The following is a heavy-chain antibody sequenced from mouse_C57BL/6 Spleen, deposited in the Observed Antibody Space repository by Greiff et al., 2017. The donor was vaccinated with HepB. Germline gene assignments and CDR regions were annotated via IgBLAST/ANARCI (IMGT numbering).Heavy chain of an antibody. D-gene: IGHD1-1*01. J-gene: IGHJ2*01. V-gene: IGHV1-55*01. Sequence: QVQLQQPGAELVKPGASVKMSCKASGYTFTSYWITWVKQRPGQGLEWIGDIYPGSGSTNYNEKFKSKATLTVDTSSSTAYMQLSSLTSEDSAVYYCARQSLPYYYGLYWGQGTTLTVSS. CDR3: ARQSLPYYYGLY. CDR2: IYPGSGST. CDR1: GYTFTSYW.